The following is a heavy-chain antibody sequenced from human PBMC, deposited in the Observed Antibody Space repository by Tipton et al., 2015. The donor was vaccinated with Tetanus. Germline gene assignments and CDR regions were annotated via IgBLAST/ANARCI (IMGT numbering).Heavy chain of an antibody. CDR2: ISYSGST. D-gene: IGHD2-8*01. J-gene: IGHJ3*01. CDR3: ARRSYCTSTRCFDAFDL. Sequence: TLSLTCTVSGGSVRSGDYQWNWIRQPPGKGLEWLAYISYSGSTNSNYALKSRITISRDTSKNQISLKLTSVTAADTAVYFCARRSYCTSTRCFDAFDLWGPGTRVTVSS. V-gene: IGHV4-61*08. CDR1: GGSVRSGDYQ.